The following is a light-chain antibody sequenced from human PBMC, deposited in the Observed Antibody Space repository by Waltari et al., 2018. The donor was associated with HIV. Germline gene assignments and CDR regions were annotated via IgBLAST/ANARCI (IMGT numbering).Light chain of an antibody. CDR2: AAF. J-gene: IGKJ2*02. CDR3: QQVNSSPCT. CDR1: QGIGTP. Sequence: DIQLTQSPSFLSASVGDRITITCRASQGIGTPLAWYQQKPGKAPKLLIYAAFTLQRGVPSRFSGSVSGTDFTLTISSLQPEDFATYYCQQVNSSPCTFGQGTKLEIK. V-gene: IGKV1-9*01.